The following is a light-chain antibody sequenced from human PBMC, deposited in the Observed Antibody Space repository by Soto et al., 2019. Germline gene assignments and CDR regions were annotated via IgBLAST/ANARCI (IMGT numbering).Light chain of an antibody. CDR1: QGISSY. Sequence: AIRMTQSPSSFSASTGDRVTITCRASQGISSYLAWYQQKPGKATKLLIYAASTLQSGVPSRFSGSGYGTDFTLSISCLQSEDFATYYCQQYHSYPPTFGPGTKVDIK. J-gene: IGKJ3*01. CDR2: AAS. V-gene: IGKV1-8*01. CDR3: QQYHSYPPT.